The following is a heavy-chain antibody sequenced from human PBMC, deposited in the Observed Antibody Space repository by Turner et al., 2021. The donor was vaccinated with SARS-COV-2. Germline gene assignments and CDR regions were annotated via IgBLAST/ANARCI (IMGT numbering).Heavy chain of an antibody. CDR3: ATGYAYCGGDCSIHY. D-gene: IGHD2-21*02. J-gene: IGHJ4*02. CDR1: GYTLIELS. CDR2: FYPEDDET. V-gene: IGHV1-24*01. Sequence: QVQLVQSGAEMKKPGASVKVSCKVSGYTLIELSMHWVRQAPGKGLEWMGGFYPEDDETISAQKFQGRVTMTEDTSTDTAYMELSSLRSEDTAVYYCATGYAYCGGDCSIHYWGQGTLVTVSS.